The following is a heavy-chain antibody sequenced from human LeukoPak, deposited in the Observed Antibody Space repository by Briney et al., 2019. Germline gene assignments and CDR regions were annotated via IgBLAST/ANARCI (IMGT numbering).Heavy chain of an antibody. CDR2: IKQDRSEK. J-gene: IGHJ4*02. CDR1: GFTFTNYW. Sequence: GGSLRLSCAASGFTFTNYWMSWVRQAPGKGLELVANIKQDRSEKYYVDSVKGRFTISRDNAKNSLYLQMNSLRAEDTAVYYCAKALTYSSGWRRVDYWGQGTLVTVSS. D-gene: IGHD6-19*01. V-gene: IGHV3-7*01. CDR3: AKALTYSSGWRRVDY.